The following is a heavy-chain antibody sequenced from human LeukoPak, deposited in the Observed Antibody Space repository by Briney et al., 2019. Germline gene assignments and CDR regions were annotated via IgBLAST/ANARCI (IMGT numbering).Heavy chain of an antibody. V-gene: IGHV4-39*01. CDR1: GGSISSSSYS. Sequence: PSETLSLTCTVSGGSISSSSYSWGWIRQPPGKGLEWIGSIYYSGSTYYNPSLKSRVTISVDTSKNQFSLKLSSVTAADTAVYYCASTSFVRWGQGTLVTVSS. CDR2: IYYSGST. CDR3: ASTSFVR. D-gene: IGHD2-2*01. J-gene: IGHJ4*02.